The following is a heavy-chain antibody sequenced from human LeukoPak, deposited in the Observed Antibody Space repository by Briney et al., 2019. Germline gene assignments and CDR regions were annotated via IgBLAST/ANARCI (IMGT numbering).Heavy chain of an antibody. CDR2: IRSKAYGGTT. Sequence: GGSLRLSCTASGFTFGDYAMSWVRQAPGKGLEWVGFIRSKAYGGTTEYAASVKGRFTISRDDSKSIAYLQMNSLKTEDTAVYYCTRGGYYYDSSAPHYWGQGTLVTVSS. V-gene: IGHV3-49*04. CDR1: GFTFGDYA. J-gene: IGHJ4*02. D-gene: IGHD3-22*01. CDR3: TRGGYYYDSSAPHY.